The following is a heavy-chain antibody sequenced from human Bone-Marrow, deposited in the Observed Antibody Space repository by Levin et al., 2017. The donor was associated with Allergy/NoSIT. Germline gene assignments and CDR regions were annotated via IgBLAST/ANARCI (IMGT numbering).Heavy chain of an antibody. D-gene: IGHD3-10*01. CDR3: ARGPGTMVRGFRRNWFDP. CDR2: MNPNSGNT. Sequence: GESLKISCKASGYTFTSYDINWVRQATGQGLEWMGWMNPNSGNTGYAQKFQGRVTMTRNTSISTAYMELSSLRSEDTAVYYCARGPGTMVRGFRRNWFDPWGQGTLVTVSS. J-gene: IGHJ5*02. V-gene: IGHV1-8*01. CDR1: GYTFTSYD.